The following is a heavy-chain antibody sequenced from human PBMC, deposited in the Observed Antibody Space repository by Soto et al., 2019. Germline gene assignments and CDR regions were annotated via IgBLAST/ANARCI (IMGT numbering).Heavy chain of an antibody. Sequence: PSETLSLTCTVSGGSISSYYWSWIRQPPGKGLEWIGYIYYSGSTNYNPSLKSRVTISVDTSKNQFSLKLSSVTAADTAVYYCARGSTGSGSYSALEYYFAYWGQGTLVTAPQ. V-gene: IGHV4-59*01. J-gene: IGHJ4*02. CDR2: IYYSGST. CDR3: ARGSTGSGSYSALEYYFAY. CDR1: GGSISSYY. D-gene: IGHD3-10*01.